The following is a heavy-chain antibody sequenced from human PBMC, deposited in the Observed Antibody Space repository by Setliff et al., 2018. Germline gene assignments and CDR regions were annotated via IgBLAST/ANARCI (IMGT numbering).Heavy chain of an antibody. CDR2: IYYSGTA. CDR3: ARHEFVGGYYGSVTYRHFDY. CDR1: GGSISSSSYQ. J-gene: IGHJ4*02. D-gene: IGHD3-10*01. V-gene: IGHV4-39*01. Sequence: PSETLSLTCTVSGGSISSSSYQWGWVRQTPGKGLEWIGCIYYSGTAYYNPSLKSRVTISVDTSKNQFSLQVTSVTATDTAVYYCARHEFVGGYYGSVTYRHFDYWGQGILVTVSS.